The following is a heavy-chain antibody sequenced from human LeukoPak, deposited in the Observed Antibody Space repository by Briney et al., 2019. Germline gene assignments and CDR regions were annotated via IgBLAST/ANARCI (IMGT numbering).Heavy chain of an antibody. CDR1: GFTFSSYG. Sequence: PGGSLRLSCAASGFTFSSYGMHWVRQAPGKGLEWVAFIRYDGSNKYYADSVKGRFTISRDNSKNTLYLQMNSLRAEDTAVYYCAKDGDFWSGYYPEGVDYWGQGTLVTVSS. CDR2: IRYDGSNK. D-gene: IGHD3-3*01. CDR3: AKDGDFWSGYYPEGVDY. V-gene: IGHV3-30*02. J-gene: IGHJ4*02.